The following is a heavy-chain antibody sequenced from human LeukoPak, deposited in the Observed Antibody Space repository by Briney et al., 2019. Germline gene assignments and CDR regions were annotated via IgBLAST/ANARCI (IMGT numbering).Heavy chain of an antibody. J-gene: IGHJ4*02. CDR3: ARDLFWSGYYFDY. CDR2: IYTSGST. Sequence: PSETLSLTCTVSGGSISSGSYYWSWIRQPAGKGLEWIGRIYTSGSTNYNPSLKSRVTISVDTSKNQFSLKLSSVTAADTAVYYCARDLFWSGYYFDYWGQGTLVTVSS. D-gene: IGHD3-3*01. CDR1: GGSISSGSYY. V-gene: IGHV4-61*02.